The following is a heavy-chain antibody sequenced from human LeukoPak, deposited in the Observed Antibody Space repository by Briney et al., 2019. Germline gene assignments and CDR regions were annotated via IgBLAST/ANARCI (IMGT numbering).Heavy chain of an antibody. CDR1: GFTLSDYW. J-gene: IGHJ4*01. CDR2: LSSDGSDI. CDR3: AGEGTASIDY. Sequence: AGGSLRLSCAASGFTLSDYWMYWVRQAPGTGLVCVSRLSSDGSDIRYADSVKGRFTMSRDNAKNTLYLQMNSLRAEDTAVYYCAGEGTASIDYWGQGALVTVSS. D-gene: IGHD3-10*01. V-gene: IGHV3-74*01.